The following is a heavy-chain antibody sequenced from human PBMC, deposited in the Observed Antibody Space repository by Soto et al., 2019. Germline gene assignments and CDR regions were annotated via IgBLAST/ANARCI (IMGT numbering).Heavy chain of an antibody. Sequence: GALRLSCAASGFTFSGSAMNWVRQAPGKGLEWVSGISGSGDSTYYADSVKGRFTVSRDNSKNTLYLQMNSLRAEDTAVFYCAKERSSGWSLDYWGQGTLVTVSS. CDR1: GFTFSGSA. D-gene: IGHD6-19*01. CDR2: ISGSGDST. J-gene: IGHJ4*02. CDR3: AKERSSGWSLDY. V-gene: IGHV3-23*01.